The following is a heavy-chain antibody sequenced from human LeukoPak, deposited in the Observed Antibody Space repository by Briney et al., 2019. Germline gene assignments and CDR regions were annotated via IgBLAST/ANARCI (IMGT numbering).Heavy chain of an antibody. V-gene: IGHV4-59*12. J-gene: IGHJ4*02. CDR1: GGSISSYY. CDR2: IYYSGST. Sequence: SETLSLTCTVSGGSISSYYWSWIRQPPGKGLEWIGYIYYSGSTNYNPSLKSRVTISVDTSKNQFSLKLSSVTAADTAVYYCARSSIVVVPAAIFDWGQGTLVTVSS. CDR3: ARSSIVVVPAAIFD. D-gene: IGHD2-2*01.